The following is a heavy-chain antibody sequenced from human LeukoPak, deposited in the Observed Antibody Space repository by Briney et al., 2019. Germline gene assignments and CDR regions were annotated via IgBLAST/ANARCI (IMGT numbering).Heavy chain of an antibody. CDR1: VDSNNGSSYY. J-gene: IGHJ4*02. D-gene: IGHD3-10*02. CDR2: FYYSGST. V-gene: IGHV4-39*01. Sequence: SETLSLTCAVSVDSNNGSSYYCGWLRQPRGKGLEWIGSFYYSGSTYYSPALTSRVTISVHTSKNQFALKLSSLTAADTEVYYCARMLNWGQGTLVTVSS. CDR3: ARMLN.